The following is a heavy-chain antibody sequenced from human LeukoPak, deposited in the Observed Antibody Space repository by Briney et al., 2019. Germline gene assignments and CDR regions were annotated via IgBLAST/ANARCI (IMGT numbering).Heavy chain of an antibody. D-gene: IGHD2-2*01. CDR3: ARTTRKLGYCSSTSCSAFDY. J-gene: IGHJ4*02. CDR2: IYYSGST. Sequence: PSETLSLTCTVSGGSISSSSYYWGWIRQPPGKGLEWIGSIYYSGSTYYNPSLKSRVTISVDTSKNQFSLKLSSVTAADTAVYYCARTTRKLGYCSSTSCSAFDYWGQGTLVTVSS. CDR1: GGSISSSSYY. V-gene: IGHV4-39*01.